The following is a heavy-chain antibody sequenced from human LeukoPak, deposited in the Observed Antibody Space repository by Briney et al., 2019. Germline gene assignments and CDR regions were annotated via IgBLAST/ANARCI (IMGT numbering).Heavy chain of an antibody. V-gene: IGHV4-31*03. J-gene: IGHJ4*02. D-gene: IGHD3-22*01. CDR2: IYYSGST. CDR1: GVSISSGGYY. CDR3: ARGPYYYDSSGYYYFDY. Sequence: SETLSLTCIVSGVSISSGGYYWSWIRQHPGKGLEWIGYIYYSGSTYYNPSLKSGVTISVDTSKNQFSLKLSSVTAADTAVYYCARGPYYYDSSGYYYFDYWGQGTLVTVSS.